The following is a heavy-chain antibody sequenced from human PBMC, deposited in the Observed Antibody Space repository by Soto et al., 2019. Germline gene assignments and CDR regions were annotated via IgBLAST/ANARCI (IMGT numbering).Heavy chain of an antibody. D-gene: IGHD1-26*01. Sequence: QVQLVQSGAEVKKPGSSVKVYCKASGGTFSSYAISWVRQAPGQGLEWMGGIIPIFGTANYAQKFQGRVTITADKSTSTGYMELRSLRSEDPAVYYCAVSVGATGGGGGWGQGTLVTVSS. V-gene: IGHV1-69*06. CDR2: IIPIFGTA. J-gene: IGHJ4*02. CDR3: AVSVGATGGGGG. CDR1: GGTFSSYA.